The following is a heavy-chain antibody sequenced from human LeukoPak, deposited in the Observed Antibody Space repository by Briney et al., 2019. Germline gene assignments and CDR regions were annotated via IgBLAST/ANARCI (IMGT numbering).Heavy chain of an antibody. V-gene: IGHV4-4*07. CDR3: ARELRYYYDSSGHDAFDI. CDR2: IYTSGST. D-gene: IGHD3-22*01. CDR1: GGSISSYY. Sequence: SETLSLTCTVSGGSISSYYWSWIRQPAGKGLEWIGRIYTSGSTNYNPSLKSRVTMLVDTSKNQFSLKLSSVTAADTAVYYCARELRYYYDSSGHDAFDIWGQGTMVTVSS. J-gene: IGHJ3*02.